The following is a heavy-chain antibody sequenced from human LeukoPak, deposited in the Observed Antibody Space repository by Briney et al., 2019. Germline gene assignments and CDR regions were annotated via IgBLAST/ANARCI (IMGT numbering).Heavy chain of an antibody. V-gene: IGHV3-53*01. CDR3: ARESLAAAVDY. Sequence: AGGSLRLSCAASGFTFSSYAMSWVRQAPGKGLEWVSAIYSGGSTYHADSAKGRFTISRDNSKNTLYLQMNSLRAEDTAVYYCARESLAAAVDYWGQGTLVTVSS. D-gene: IGHD6-13*01. J-gene: IGHJ4*02. CDR2: IYSGGST. CDR1: GFTFSSYA.